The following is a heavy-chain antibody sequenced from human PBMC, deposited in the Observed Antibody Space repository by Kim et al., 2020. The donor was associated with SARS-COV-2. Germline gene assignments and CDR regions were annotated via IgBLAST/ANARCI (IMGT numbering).Heavy chain of an antibody. D-gene: IGHD2-2*01. CDR1: GGSISSYY. Sequence: SETLSLTCTVSGGSISSYYWSWIRQPPGKGLEWIGYIYYSGSTNYNPSLKSRVTISVDTSKNQFSLKLSSVTAADTAVYYCARVPDIVVVPAATLYFDYWGQGTLVTVSS. CDR3: ARVPDIVVVPAATLYFDY. J-gene: IGHJ4*02. CDR2: IYYSGST. V-gene: IGHV4-59*01.